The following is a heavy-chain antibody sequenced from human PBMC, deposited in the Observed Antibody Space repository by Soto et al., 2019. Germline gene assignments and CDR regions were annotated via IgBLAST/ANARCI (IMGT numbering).Heavy chain of an antibody. V-gene: IGHV1-69*13. CDR3: ARGSYDSSGYNENYYYYGMDV. J-gene: IGHJ6*02. Sequence: GASVKVSCKASGGTFSSYASSWVRQAPGQGLEWMGGIIPIFGTANYAQKFQGRVTITADESTSTAYMELSSLRSEDTAVYYCARGSYDSSGYNENYYYYGMDVWGQGTTVTVSS. CDR1: GGTFSSYA. CDR2: IIPIFGTA. D-gene: IGHD3-22*01.